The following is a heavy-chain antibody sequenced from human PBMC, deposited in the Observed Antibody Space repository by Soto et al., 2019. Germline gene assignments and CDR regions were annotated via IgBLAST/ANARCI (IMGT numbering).Heavy chain of an antibody. CDR2: VYYSGSA. V-gene: IGHV4-39*01. J-gene: IGHJ6*02. D-gene: IGHD4-17*01. CDR1: GGSISSSSYY. Sequence: QLQLQESGPGLVKPSETLSLTCTVSGGSISSSSYYWGWIRQPPGKGLEWIGTVYYSGSAYYNPSLRSRVTISVATSKNQFSLRLNSVTAADTAVYYCGRQFYGDYAHYYYGMDVWGQGTAVTVSS. CDR3: GRQFYGDYAHYYYGMDV.